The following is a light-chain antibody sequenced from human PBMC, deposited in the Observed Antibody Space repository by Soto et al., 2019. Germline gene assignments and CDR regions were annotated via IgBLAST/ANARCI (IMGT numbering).Light chain of an antibody. CDR1: YSDVGAFNL. J-gene: IGLJ1*01. Sequence: QSVLTQPASVSGSPGQSITISCTGTYSDVGAFNLVTWYQQHPGKAPKLIICNVSERPSGVSNRFSGSKSGNTASLTIAGLQAEDEADYYCNSYTTSRTYVFGTGTKVTVL. CDR3: NSYTTSRTYV. V-gene: IGLV2-14*01. CDR2: NVS.